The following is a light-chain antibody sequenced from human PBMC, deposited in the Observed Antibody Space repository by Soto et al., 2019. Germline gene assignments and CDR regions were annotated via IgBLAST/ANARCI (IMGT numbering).Light chain of an antibody. CDR1: QSVDNN. J-gene: IGKJ5*01. Sequence: EIVMTQSPVTLFASLGESATLSCSASQSVDNNVAWYQQKPGKAPRLLIVGSFARATGIPARFSGSGSGSEFTLTISGLQSEDFAVYYCQQYNVRPPITFGQGTRLEI. CDR2: GSF. V-gene: IGKV3-15*01. CDR3: QQYNVRPPIT.